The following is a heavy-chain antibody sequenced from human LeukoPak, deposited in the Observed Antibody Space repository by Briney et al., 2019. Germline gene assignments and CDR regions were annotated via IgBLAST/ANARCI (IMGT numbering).Heavy chain of an antibody. J-gene: IGHJ4*02. CDR1: GGSISSSSYY. V-gene: IGHV4-39*01. Sequence: PSETLSLTCTVSGGSISSSSYYWGWIRQPPGKGLEWIGSIYYSGSTYYNPSLKSRVTISVDTSKNQFSLKLSSVTAADTAVYYCARHSERYYDSSGYLDYWGQGTLVTVSS. D-gene: IGHD3-22*01. CDR2: IYYSGST. CDR3: ARHSERYYDSSGYLDY.